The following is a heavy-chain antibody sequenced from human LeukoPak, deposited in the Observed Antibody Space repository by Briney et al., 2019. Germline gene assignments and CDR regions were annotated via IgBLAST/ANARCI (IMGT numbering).Heavy chain of an antibody. V-gene: IGHV3-74*01. D-gene: IGHD5-12*01. CDR1: GFTFSSYW. CDR2: IKNDGSFT. Sequence: PGGSLRLSCAASGFTFSSYWMYWVRQAPGKGLVWVSGIKNDGSFTGYADSVKGRFSISRDNAKNTLFLQMNSLRAEDTAVYYCASGIVPTTEGGRRDCWGQGTLVTVSS. J-gene: IGHJ4*02. CDR3: ASGIVPTTEGGRRDC.